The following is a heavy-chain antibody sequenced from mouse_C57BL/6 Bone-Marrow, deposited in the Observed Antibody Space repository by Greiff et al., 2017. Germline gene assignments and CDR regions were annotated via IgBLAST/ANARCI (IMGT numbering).Heavy chain of an antibody. V-gene: IGHV5-17*01. CDR1: GFTFSDYG. D-gene: IGHD2-3*01. J-gene: IGHJ3*01. CDR2: ISSGSSTI. CDR3: ARGGMEGGFAY. Sequence: EVKLMESGGGLVKPGGSLKLSCAASGFTFSDYGMHWVRQAPEKGLEWVAYISSGSSTIYYADTVKGRFTISRDNAKNTLFLQMTSLRSEDTAMYYCARGGMEGGFAYWGQGTLVTVSA.